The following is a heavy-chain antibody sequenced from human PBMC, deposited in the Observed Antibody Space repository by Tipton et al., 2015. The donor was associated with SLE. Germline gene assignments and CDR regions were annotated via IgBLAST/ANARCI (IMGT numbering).Heavy chain of an antibody. V-gene: IGHV4-34*01. CDR2: INHSGST. CDR3: ARELRAGYFDY. CDR1: GGSFSGYY. J-gene: IGHJ4*02. D-gene: IGHD3-10*01. Sequence: TLSLTCAVYGGSFSGYYWSWIRQPPGKGLEWIGEINHSGSTNYNPSFKSRVTISVDTSKNQFSLKLSSVTAADTAVYYCARELRAGYFDYWGQGTLVTVSS.